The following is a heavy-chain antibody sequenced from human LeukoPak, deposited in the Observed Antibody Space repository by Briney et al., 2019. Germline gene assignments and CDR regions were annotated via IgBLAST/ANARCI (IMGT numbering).Heavy chain of an antibody. CDR1: TFTISGYW. Sequence: GGSLRLSCAASTFTISGYWMSWVRQAPGKGLEWVANIKEDGGEKYYVDSVEGRFTISRDNAKNSLYLQMNSLRAEDTAVYYCAKGPFTVITFGGVRGYWGQGTLVTVSS. V-gene: IGHV3-7*03. J-gene: IGHJ4*02. CDR3: AKGPFTVITFGGVRGY. CDR2: IKEDGGEK. D-gene: IGHD3-16*01.